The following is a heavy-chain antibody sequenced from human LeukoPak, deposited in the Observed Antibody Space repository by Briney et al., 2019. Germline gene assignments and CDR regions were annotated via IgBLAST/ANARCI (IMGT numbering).Heavy chain of an antibody. CDR3: ARYSGIYSYFDS. CDR2: IYGTGRT. Sequence: SETLSLTCSVSGGSISTYNYYWSWIRQPAGKRLEWIGRIYGTGRTDYNPPLKSRVTMSVDRSKSQFSLTLTSVTAADTAVYYCARYSGIYSYFDSWGQGTLVTVSS. D-gene: IGHD1-26*01. CDR1: GGSISTYNYY. J-gene: IGHJ4*02. V-gene: IGHV4-61*02.